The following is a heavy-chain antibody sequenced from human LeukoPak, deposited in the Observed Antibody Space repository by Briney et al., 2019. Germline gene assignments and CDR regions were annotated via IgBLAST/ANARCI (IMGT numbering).Heavy chain of an antibody. J-gene: IGHJ4*02. V-gene: IGHV4-39*07. CDR3: ARTPLGAAEGY. Sequence: SETLSLTCTVSGGSFSSSSYYWGWIRQPPGKELEWIGSIYYSGSTYYNPSLKSRVTISVDTSKNQFSLKLSSVTAADTAVYYCARTPLGAAEGYWGQGTLVTVSS. D-gene: IGHD6-13*01. CDR2: IYYSGST. CDR1: GGSFSSSSYY.